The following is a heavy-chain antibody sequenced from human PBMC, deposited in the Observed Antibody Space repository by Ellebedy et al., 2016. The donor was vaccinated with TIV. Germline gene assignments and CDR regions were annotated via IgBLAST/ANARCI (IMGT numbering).Heavy chain of an antibody. Sequence: PGGSLRLSCAASGFTFSSYAMHWVRQAPGKGLEGVAVISYDGSNKYYADSVKGRFTISRDNAKNSLYLQMNSLRDEDTAVYYCARDENYVAEVIDYWGQGTLVTVSS. V-gene: IGHV3-30-3*01. J-gene: IGHJ4*02. CDR1: GFTFSSYA. CDR2: ISYDGSNK. D-gene: IGHD1-7*01. CDR3: ARDENYVAEVIDY.